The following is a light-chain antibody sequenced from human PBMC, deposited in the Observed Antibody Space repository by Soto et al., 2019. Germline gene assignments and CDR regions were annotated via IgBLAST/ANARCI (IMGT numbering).Light chain of an antibody. CDR3: QQSNNWPRP. J-gene: IGKJ2*01. CDR1: QRVSSN. V-gene: IGKV3-15*01. CDR2: GAS. Sequence: EIVMTQSPATLSVSPGERATLSCRASQRVSSNLSLYQQKPGQAPSLLIYGASTRATGIPARVSGSGSGTEFTLTISSLQSEDVAVYYCQQSNNWPRPFGQGTKLAIK.